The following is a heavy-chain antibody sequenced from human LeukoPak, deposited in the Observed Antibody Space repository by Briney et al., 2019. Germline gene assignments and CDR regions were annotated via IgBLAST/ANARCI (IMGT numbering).Heavy chain of an antibody. Sequence: ASVNVSCKASGYTFTSYGISWVRQAPGQGLEWMGWISAYNGNTNYAQKLQGRVTMTTDTSTSTAYMELRSLRSDDTAVYYCARDLGPNAVGGGSRKRGYFQHWGQGTLVTVSS. J-gene: IGHJ1*01. CDR1: GYTFTSYG. V-gene: IGHV1-18*01. CDR2: ISAYNGNT. CDR3: ARDLGPNAVGGGSRKRGYFQH. D-gene: IGHD2-15*01.